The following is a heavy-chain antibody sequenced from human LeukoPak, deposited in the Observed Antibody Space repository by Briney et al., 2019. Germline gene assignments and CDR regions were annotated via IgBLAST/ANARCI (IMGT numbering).Heavy chain of an antibody. CDR1: VYTFTGYF. Sequence: ASVNVSCKASVYTFTGYFMHWVRMAPGHGLEGMGWVNPNSGDTNYAQTFQGRVTVTRDTSISTAYMELSRLRSDDTAVYYCAREHPAGNHPRDPYPFDHWGQGTLVTVSS. V-gene: IGHV1-2*02. CDR2: VNPNSGDT. J-gene: IGHJ4*02. CDR3: AREHPAGNHPRDPYPFDH.